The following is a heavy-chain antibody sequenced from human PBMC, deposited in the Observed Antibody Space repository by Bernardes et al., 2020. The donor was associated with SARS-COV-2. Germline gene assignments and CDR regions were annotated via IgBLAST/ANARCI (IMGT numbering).Heavy chain of an antibody. CDR1: GFIFSKYW. Sequence: GGSLRLSCAASGFIFSKYWMSWVRQAPGKGLEWVATIKQDGSVKYYVDSVTGRFTISRDNARNAVYLQLNSLVAEDTAVYYCVLGLGVYCYHHGMDGWGQGTTVTGSS. V-gene: IGHV3-7*01. J-gene: IGHJ6*02. CDR3: VLGLGVYCYHHGMDG. CDR2: IKQDGSVK. D-gene: IGHD3-10*01.